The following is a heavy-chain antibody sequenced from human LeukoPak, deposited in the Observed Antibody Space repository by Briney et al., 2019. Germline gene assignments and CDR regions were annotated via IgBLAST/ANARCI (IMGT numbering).Heavy chain of an antibody. V-gene: IGHV1-18*01. CDR2: ISAYNGDT. J-gene: IGHJ4*02. D-gene: IGHD6-19*01. CDR3: GRGAVVAGTVSDY. CDR1: GYTFTIYG. Sequence: ASVTLSFNGSGYTFTIYGISWVWHAPGPGHEWMGWISAYNGDTNSEHKLHGRVTMTTDTSTSTDYMELRSLRSDATAVYYCGRGAVVAGTVSDYWGQGTLVTVSS.